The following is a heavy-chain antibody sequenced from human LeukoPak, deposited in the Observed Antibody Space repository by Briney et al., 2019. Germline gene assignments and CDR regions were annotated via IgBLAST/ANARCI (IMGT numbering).Heavy chain of an antibody. D-gene: IGHD3-10*01. Sequence: SETLSLTCAVYGGSFSGYYWSWIRQPPGKGLEWIGEINHSGSTNYNPFLKSRVTISVDTSKNQFSLKLSSVTAADTAVYYCARGELGLLGYWGQGTLVTVSS. V-gene: IGHV4-34*01. CDR2: INHSGST. CDR1: GGSFSGYY. CDR3: ARGELGLLGY. J-gene: IGHJ4*02.